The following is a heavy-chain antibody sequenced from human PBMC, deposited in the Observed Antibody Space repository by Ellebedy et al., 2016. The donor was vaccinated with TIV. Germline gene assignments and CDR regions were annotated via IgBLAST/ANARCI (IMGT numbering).Heavy chain of an antibody. CDR2: VYYSGNS. V-gene: IGHV4-39*01. CDR1: RGSISDSRFY. D-gene: IGHD2-2*01. Sequence: MPSETLSLTCSVSRGSISDSRFYWAWIRQPPGKGLEWIGSVYYSGNSYYNPSLRSRVTISKDTSKNQFSLRLSSVTATDTAVYYCERLSPAAIGGGMDVWGQGTTVTVSS. CDR3: ERLSPAAIGGGMDV. J-gene: IGHJ6*02.